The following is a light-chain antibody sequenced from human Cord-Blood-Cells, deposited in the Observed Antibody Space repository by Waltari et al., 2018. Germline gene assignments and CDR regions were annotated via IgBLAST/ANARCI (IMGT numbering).Light chain of an antibody. Sequence: EIVLTQSPATLSLSPGERATLSCRASQSVSSYLAWYQQKPGQAPRLLIYDASNRATGIPARFSGSGSWTDFTLTISSLEPEDFAVYYCQQRSNWPPRTFGPGTKVYIK. J-gene: IGKJ3*01. CDR1: QSVSSY. V-gene: IGKV3-11*01. CDR3: QQRSNWPPRT. CDR2: DAS.